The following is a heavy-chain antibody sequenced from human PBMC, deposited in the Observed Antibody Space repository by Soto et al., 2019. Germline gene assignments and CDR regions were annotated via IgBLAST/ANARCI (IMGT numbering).Heavy chain of an antibody. CDR3: VRGKRIAVAGTAHYYFDY. V-gene: IGHV4-31*03. Sequence: QVQLQESGPGLVKPSQTLSLTCTVSGGSISSGGYYWSWIRQHPGKGLEWIGYIYYSGSTYYNPSLKSRVTISVDTSKNQFSLKLSSVTAADTAVYYCVRGKRIAVAGTAHYYFDYWGQGTLVTVSS. D-gene: IGHD6-19*01. CDR2: IYYSGST. J-gene: IGHJ4*02. CDR1: GGSISSGGYY.